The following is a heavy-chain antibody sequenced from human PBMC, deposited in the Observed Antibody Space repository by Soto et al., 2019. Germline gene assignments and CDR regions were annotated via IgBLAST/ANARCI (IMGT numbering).Heavy chain of an antibody. V-gene: IGHV3-15*01. D-gene: IGHD2-21*02. CDR2: IISKTDGGTT. J-gene: IGHJ4*02. CDR3: ATGTGKTDFDY. CDR1: GFSFSNAW. Sequence: EVQLVESGGGLVKPGGSLRLSCAASGFSFSNAWMNWVRQAPGNGLEWVGRIISKTDGGTTDYAAPVKGRFTISRDDSKNTLYLQMNSLKTEDTAVYYCATGTGKTDFDYWGQGILVTVSS.